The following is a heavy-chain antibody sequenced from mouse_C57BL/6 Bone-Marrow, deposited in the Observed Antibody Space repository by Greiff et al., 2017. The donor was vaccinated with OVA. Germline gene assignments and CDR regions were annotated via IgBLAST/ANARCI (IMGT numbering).Heavy chain of an antibody. V-gene: IGHV1-81*01. D-gene: IGHD1-1*01. CDR1: GYTFTSYG. CDR2: IYPRSGNT. J-gene: IGHJ4*01. Sequence: VQLQQSGAELARPGASVKLSCKASGYTFTSYGISWVKQRTGQGLEWIGEIYPRSGNTYYNEKFKGKATLTADKSSSTVYMELRSLTSEDSAVDFGARGNYYGSSYGGYAMDYWGQGTSVTVSS. CDR3: ARGNYYGSSYGGYAMDY.